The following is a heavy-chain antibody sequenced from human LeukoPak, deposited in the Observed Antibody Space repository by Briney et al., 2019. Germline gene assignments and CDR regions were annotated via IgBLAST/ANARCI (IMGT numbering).Heavy chain of an antibody. CDR1: GFTFSNYW. Sequence: GGSPRLSCAASGFTFSNYWMHWVRQVPGKGLVWVSRINDDGSATFYADSVKGRFTISRDNAKNTLFLQMSSLRAEDTAVYFCAREILAPGKTHDYWGQGTLVTVSS. V-gene: IGHV3-74*01. CDR3: AREILAPGKTHDY. J-gene: IGHJ4*02. CDR2: INDDGSAT.